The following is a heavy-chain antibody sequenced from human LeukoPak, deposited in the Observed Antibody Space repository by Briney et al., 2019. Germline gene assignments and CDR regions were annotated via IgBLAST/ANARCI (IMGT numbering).Heavy chain of an antibody. CDR2: ISWDSGSI. CDR3: AKGFEVRYFVLGYFDY. J-gene: IGHJ4*02. CDR1: GFTFSSYG. D-gene: IGHD3-9*01. V-gene: IGHV3-9*01. Sequence: GGSLRLSCAASGFTFSSYGMHWVRQAPGKGLEWVSGISWDSGSIGYADSVKGRFTISRDNAKNSLYLQMNSLRAEDTALYYCAKGFEVRYFVLGYFDYWGQGTLVTVSS.